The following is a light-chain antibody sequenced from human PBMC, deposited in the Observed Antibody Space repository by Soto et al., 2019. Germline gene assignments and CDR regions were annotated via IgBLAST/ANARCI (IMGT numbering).Light chain of an antibody. V-gene: IGKV1-27*01. J-gene: IGKJ1*01. CDR3: QKYNSAPWT. CDR2: TAS. CDR1: QGISNY. Sequence: DTHLTQSPSSLSASAGYRVTITCRASQGISNYLAWYQQRPGKVPKLLIYTASTLQSGVPSRFSGSGSGAEFTLTISSLQPEDVATYYCQKYNSAPWTFGQGTKVDIK.